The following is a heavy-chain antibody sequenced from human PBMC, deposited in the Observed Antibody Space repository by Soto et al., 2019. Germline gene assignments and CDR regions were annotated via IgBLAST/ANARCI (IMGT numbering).Heavy chain of an antibody. CDR3: ARDFVRGDHREYFQH. CDR1: GFTVSSNY. Sequence: EVQLVESGGGLVQPGGSLRLSCAASGFTVSSNYMSWVRQAPGKGLEWVSVIYSGGSTYYADSVKGRFTISRDNSKNTLYLQMNSLRAGDTAVYYCARDFVRGDHREYFQHWGQGTLVTVSS. CDR2: IYSGGST. D-gene: IGHD2-21*01. V-gene: IGHV3-66*01. J-gene: IGHJ1*01.